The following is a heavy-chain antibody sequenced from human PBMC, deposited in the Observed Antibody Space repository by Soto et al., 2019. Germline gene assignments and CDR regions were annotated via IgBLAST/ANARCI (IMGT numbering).Heavy chain of an antibody. J-gene: IGHJ4*02. Sequence: SGGSLRLSCAASGFTFSTYAMNWVRRAPGKGLEWVSAISGSGGSTYYADSVKGRFTISRDNSKNTPYLQMNSLRAEDTAVYYCAKGATSSWYGGHFDCWGQGTLVTVSS. CDR3: AKGATSSWYGGHFDC. CDR1: GFTFSTYA. D-gene: IGHD6-13*01. V-gene: IGHV3-23*01. CDR2: ISGSGGST.